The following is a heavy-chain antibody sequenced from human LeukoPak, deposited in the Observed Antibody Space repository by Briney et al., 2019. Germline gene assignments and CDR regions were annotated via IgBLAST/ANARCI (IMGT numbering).Heavy chain of an antibody. Sequence: GGSLRLSCAASGFIFSSYAMNWGRQAPGKGLEWVSAISGSGDGTYYADSVKGRFTVSRDNSKNTLYLQMNNLRAEDSAVYYCAKGVGGYCSSSDCRAYDNWGQGTLVTVSS. J-gene: IGHJ4*02. CDR2: ISGSGDGT. D-gene: IGHD2-2*01. CDR3: AKGVGGYCSSSDCRAYDN. CDR1: GFIFSSYA. V-gene: IGHV3-23*01.